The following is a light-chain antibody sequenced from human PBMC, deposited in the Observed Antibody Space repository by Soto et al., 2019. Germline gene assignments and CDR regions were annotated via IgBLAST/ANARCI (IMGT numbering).Light chain of an antibody. CDR2: GNN. Sequence: PVLTQPPSVSGAPGQRVTISCTGSSSNIGAVYDVHWYQQLPGTGPKLLIYGNNNRPSGVPDRFSGSKSGTSASLAITGLQAEDEADYYCQSYDTSPGLVFGGGTQLTVL. V-gene: IGLV1-40*01. CDR1: SSNIGAVYD. J-gene: IGLJ2*01. CDR3: QSYDTSPGLV.